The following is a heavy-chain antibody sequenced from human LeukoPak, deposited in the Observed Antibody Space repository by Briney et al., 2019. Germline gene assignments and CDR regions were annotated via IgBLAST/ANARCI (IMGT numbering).Heavy chain of an antibody. D-gene: IGHD3-9*01. V-gene: IGHV3-30*02. CDR3: ARDRHVYYDILAGYASYFEY. J-gene: IGHJ4*02. CDR2: IRYDGNNK. Sequence: GGSLRLSCAASGFTFSTYGMHWVRQAPGKGLEWVAFIRYDGNNKFYADSVKGRFTVSRDNSKNTLYLQMNSLRPEDTAVYYCARDRHVYYDILAGYASYFEYWGQGALVTVSS. CDR1: GFTFSTYG.